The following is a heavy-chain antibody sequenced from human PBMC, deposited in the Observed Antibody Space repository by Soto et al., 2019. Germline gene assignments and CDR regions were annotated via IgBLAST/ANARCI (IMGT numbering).Heavy chain of an antibody. CDR3: AKSSRITLVRGVTDY. V-gene: IGHV3-23*01. D-gene: IGHD3-10*01. Sequence: SGGSLRLSCAASGFAFSNYAMNWVRQAPGKWLEWVSAISGGAGDTYYADSVKGRFTISRDNSKNTLYLQMKSLRAEDTAVYFCAKSSRITLVRGVTDYWGQGXLVTVSS. CDR2: ISGGAGDT. CDR1: GFAFSNYA. J-gene: IGHJ4*02.